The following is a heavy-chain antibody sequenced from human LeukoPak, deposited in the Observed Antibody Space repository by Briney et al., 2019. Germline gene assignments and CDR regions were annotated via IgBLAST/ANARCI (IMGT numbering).Heavy chain of an antibody. Sequence: GGSLRLSCAASGFTFSIYEINWVRQAPGKGLEWVSVIYSGGSTYYADSVKGRFTISRDNSKNTLYLQMNSLRAEDTAVYYCARVRGVVPARTRYYYYYMDVWGKGTTVTISS. V-gene: IGHV3-53*01. J-gene: IGHJ6*03. CDR2: IYSGGST. CDR1: GFTFSIYE. D-gene: IGHD2-2*01. CDR3: ARVRGVVPARTRYYYYYMDV.